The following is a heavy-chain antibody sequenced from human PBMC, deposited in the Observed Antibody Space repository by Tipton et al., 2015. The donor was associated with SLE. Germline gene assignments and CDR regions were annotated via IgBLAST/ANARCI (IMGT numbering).Heavy chain of an antibody. Sequence: QLVQSGAEVKKPGSSVKVSCKAPGGTFNRYAMNWVRQAPGQGLEWMGGIIPMLGLANYAQKFQGRVTMTTDTSTSTAYMELRSLRSDDTAVYYCARDPGTVTPPDYWGQGTLVTVSS. D-gene: IGHD4-17*01. J-gene: IGHJ4*02. V-gene: IGHV1-69*09. CDR3: ARDPGTVTPPDY. CDR1: GGTFNRYA. CDR2: IIPMLGLA.